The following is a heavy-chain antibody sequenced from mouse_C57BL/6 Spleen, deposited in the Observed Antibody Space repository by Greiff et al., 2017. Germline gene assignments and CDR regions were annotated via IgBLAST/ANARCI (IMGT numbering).Heavy chain of an antibody. CDR3: ASEEDGYPFAY. D-gene: IGHD2-3*01. V-gene: IGHV1-85*01. Sequence: QVQLKQSGPELVKPGASVKLSCKASGYTFTSYDINWVKQRPGQGLEWIGWIYPRDGSTKYNEKFKGKATLTVDTSSSTAYMELHSLTSEDSAVYFCASEEDGYPFAYWGQGTLVTVSA. CDR2: IYPRDGST. CDR1: GYTFTSYD. J-gene: IGHJ3*01.